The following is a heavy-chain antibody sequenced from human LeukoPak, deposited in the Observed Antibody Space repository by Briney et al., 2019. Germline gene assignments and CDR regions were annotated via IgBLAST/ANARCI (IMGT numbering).Heavy chain of an antibody. J-gene: IGHJ4*02. CDR1: GITLSNYG. CDR3: AKRGVVIRVILVGFHKEAYYFDS. D-gene: IGHD3-22*01. CDR2: ISDTGGRT. V-gene: IGHV3-23*01. Sequence: GGSLRLSRAVSGITLSNYGMTWVRQAPGKGLEWVAGISDTGGRTNYADSVKGRFTISRDNPKNTLYLQMNSLRAEDTAVYFCAKRGVVIRVILVGFHKEAYYFDSWGQGALVTVSS.